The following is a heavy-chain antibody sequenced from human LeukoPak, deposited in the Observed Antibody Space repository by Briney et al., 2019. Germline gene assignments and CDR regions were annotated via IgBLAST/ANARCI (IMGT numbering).Heavy chain of an antibody. D-gene: IGHD5-12*01. CDR3: ARLPGIVATIERYFDY. V-gene: IGHV5-51*01. CDR1: GYGFTSYW. J-gene: IGHJ4*02. Sequence: GESLKISCKGSGYGFTSYWIGWVRQMPGKGLEWMGIIYPGDSDTRYSPSFRGQVTISADKSISTAYLQWSSLKASDTAMYYCARLPGIVATIERYFDYWGQGTLVTVSS. CDR2: IYPGDSDT.